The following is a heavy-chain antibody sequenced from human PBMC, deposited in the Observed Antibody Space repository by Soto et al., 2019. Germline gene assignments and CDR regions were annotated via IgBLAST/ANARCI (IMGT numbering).Heavy chain of an antibody. Sequence: EVQLVESGGGLVQPGGSLRLSCAASGFTVSSNYRRWVRHAPGKGLEWVSVIYSGGGTYYADSVKGRFTISRHNSKNTLYLQMNSLRPEDTAVYYCAGAIYGSGIGVAWGQGTLVTVSS. CDR3: AGAIYGSGIGVA. J-gene: IGHJ5*02. V-gene: IGHV3-53*04. D-gene: IGHD3-10*01. CDR2: IYSGGGT. CDR1: GFTVSSNY.